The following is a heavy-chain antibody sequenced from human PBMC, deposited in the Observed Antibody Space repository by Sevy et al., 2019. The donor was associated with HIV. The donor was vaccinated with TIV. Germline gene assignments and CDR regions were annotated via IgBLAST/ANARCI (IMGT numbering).Heavy chain of an antibody. V-gene: IGHV5-51*01. D-gene: IGHD3-22*01. CDR3: ARRFYDSTGYPQYFFDH. CDR1: GYRFTSYW. J-gene: IGHJ4*02. CDR2: IYPDDSDV. Sequence: GESLKISCRGSGYRFTSYWIAWVRQVPEKGLEWMGIIYPDDSDVRYSPSLQGQVTISVDKSISTAYLQWRSLEASDTAMYFCARRFYDSTGYPQYFFDHWGQGTLVTVSS.